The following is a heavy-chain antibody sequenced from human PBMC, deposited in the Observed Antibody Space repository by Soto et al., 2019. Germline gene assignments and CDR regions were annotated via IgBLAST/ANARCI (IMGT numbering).Heavy chain of an antibody. D-gene: IGHD4-17*01. CDR1: GYTFTRYY. J-gene: IGHJ4*02. CDR2: VNPSGDNT. CDR3: PRELGGTTVNTLFDH. V-gene: IGHV1-46*01. Sequence: QVQLVESGAEVKKPGASVKVSCKASGYTFTRYYIHWVRQAPGQGLELMGIVNPSGDNTNYAQKFRGRVTMTRDTSTNTVHMELSSLRSEATAVYFCPRELGGTTVNTLFDHWGQGTVVTVSS.